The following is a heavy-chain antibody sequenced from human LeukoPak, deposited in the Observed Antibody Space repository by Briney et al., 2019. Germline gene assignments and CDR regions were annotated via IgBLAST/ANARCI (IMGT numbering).Heavy chain of an antibody. Sequence: PGGSLRLSCAASGFTFSSYWMSWVRQAPGTGLEWVANIKEDGSEKYYADSVKGRFTISRDNAKNSLYLQMNSLRAEDTAVYYCARRGYSSGWNRFDYWGQGTLVTVSS. CDR1: GFTFSSYW. V-gene: IGHV3-7*01. D-gene: IGHD6-25*01. CDR3: ARRGYSSGWNRFDY. CDR2: IKEDGSEK. J-gene: IGHJ4*02.